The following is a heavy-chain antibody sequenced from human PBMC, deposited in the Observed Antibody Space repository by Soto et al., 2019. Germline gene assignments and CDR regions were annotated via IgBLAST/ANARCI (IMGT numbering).Heavy chain of an antibody. D-gene: IGHD6-13*01. Sequence: PSETLSLTCAVSGGSISSGGYSWSWIRQPPGKGLEWIGYIYHSGSTYYNPSLKSRVTISVDRSENQFSLKLSSVTAADTAVYYCARAQQLVYLLGEVDWFDPWGQGTLVTVSS. CDR2: IYHSGST. V-gene: IGHV4-30-2*01. CDR1: GGSISSGGYS. J-gene: IGHJ5*02. CDR3: ARAQQLVYLLGEVDWFDP.